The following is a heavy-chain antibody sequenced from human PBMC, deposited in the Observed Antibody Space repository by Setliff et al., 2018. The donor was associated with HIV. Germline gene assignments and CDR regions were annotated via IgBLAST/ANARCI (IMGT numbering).Heavy chain of an antibody. CDR1: GFSFSIYE. Sequence: LRLSCAASGFSFSIYEMNWVRQVPGKGLEWLSYISGSGHAIYYADSVRGRFTVSRDNAKNSLFLEMNSLRADDTALYYCAREFVALGNHFDKWGQGTLVTVSS. V-gene: IGHV3-48*03. CDR2: ISGSGHAI. J-gene: IGHJ4*02. CDR3: AREFVALGNHFDK.